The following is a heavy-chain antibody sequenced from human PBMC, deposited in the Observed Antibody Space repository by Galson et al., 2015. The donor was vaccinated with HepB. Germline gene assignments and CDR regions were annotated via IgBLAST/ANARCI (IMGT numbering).Heavy chain of an antibody. D-gene: IGHD3-10*01. CDR3: ARNLWFGELFPFDY. Sequence: LSLTCTVSGGSISSSSYYWGWIRQPPGKGLEWIGSIYYSGSTYYNPSLKSRVTISVDTSKNQFSLKLSSVTAADTAVYYCARNLWFGELFPFDYWGQGTLVTVSS. CDR2: IYYSGST. J-gene: IGHJ4*02. V-gene: IGHV4-39*07. CDR1: GGSISSSSYY.